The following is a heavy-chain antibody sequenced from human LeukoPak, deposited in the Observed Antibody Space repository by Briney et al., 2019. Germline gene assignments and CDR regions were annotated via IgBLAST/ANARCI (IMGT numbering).Heavy chain of an antibody. Sequence: ASVKVSCKASGYTFTSYGISWVRQAPGQGLEWMGWISAYNGNTNYAQKLQGRVNINTDTSTSTAYMELRSLRSYDTAVYYCARECTSCCCYWGQGTLVTVSS. CDR3: ARECTSCCCY. J-gene: IGHJ4*02. CDR1: GYTFTSYG. D-gene: IGHD2-2*01. CDR2: ISAYNGNT. V-gene: IGHV1-18*01.